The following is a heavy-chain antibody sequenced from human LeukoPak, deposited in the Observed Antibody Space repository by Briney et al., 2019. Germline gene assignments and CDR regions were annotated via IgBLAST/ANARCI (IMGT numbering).Heavy chain of an antibody. CDR2: ISSSSSYI. J-gene: IGHJ4*02. V-gene: IGHV3-21*01. D-gene: IGHD6-13*01. CDR1: GFTFSSYS. Sequence: PGGSLRLSCAASGFTFSSYSVNWVRQAPGKGLEWVSSISSSSSYIYYADSVKGRFTISRDNAKNSLYLQMNSLRAEDTAVYYCARGGGAAAGYFDYWGQGTLVTVSS. CDR3: ARGGGAAAGYFDY.